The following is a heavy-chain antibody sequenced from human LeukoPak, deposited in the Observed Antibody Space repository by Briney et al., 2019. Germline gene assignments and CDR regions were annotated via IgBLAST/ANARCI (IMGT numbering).Heavy chain of an antibody. Sequence: SETLSPTCAVYGGSFSGYYWSWIRQPPGKGLEWIGEINHSGSTNYNPSLKSRVTISVDTSKNQFSLKLSSVTAADTAVYYCARVIYSYGFATYFDYWGQGTLVTVSS. CDR2: INHSGST. V-gene: IGHV4-34*01. J-gene: IGHJ4*02. CDR1: GGSFSGYY. D-gene: IGHD5-18*01. CDR3: ARVIYSYGFATYFDY.